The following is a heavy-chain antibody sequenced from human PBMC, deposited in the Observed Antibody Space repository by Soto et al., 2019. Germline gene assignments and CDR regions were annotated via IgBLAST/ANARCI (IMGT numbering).Heavy chain of an antibody. CDR1: GYTFTSYW. J-gene: IGHJ4*02. V-gene: IGHV5-51*01. CDR3: VRPDSSGYYPDH. D-gene: IGHD3-22*01. CDR2: IYPGNSDT. Sequence: GESLKISCKGSGYTFTSYWSAWVRQMPGKGLEWMGIIYPGNSDTRYSPSFQGQVTLSAEQSINTAYLQWSSLKAADTAMYYCVRPDSSGYYPDHWGQGTLVTVSS.